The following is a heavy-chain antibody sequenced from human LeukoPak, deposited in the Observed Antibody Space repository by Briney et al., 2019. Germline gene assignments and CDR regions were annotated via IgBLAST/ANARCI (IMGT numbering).Heavy chain of an antibody. CDR2: INPNSGDT. D-gene: IGHD2-8*01. CDR3: ARGDLNGDAFDI. Sequence: GASVKVSCKASGYTFTGYYMLWVRQAPGRGLEWMGWINPNSGDTNYSQKFQGRVTMTRDTSINTVYMELSSLRYDDTAVYYCARGDLNGDAFDIWGQGTMVTVSS. V-gene: IGHV1-2*02. CDR1: GYTFTGYY. J-gene: IGHJ3*02.